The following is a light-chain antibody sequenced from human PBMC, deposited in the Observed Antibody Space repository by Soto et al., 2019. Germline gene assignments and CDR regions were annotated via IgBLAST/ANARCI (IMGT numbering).Light chain of an antibody. V-gene: IGLV2-8*01. CDR2: EVS. Sequence: QSALTQPPSASGSPGQSVTLSCTGTSSDVGGYNYVSWYQQHPGKAPKLMIYEVSERPSGVPDRFSGSKSGNTASLTVSGVQAEDEADYYCSSYAGSNNLVFGGGTKLTVL. CDR3: SSYAGSNNLV. CDR1: SSDVGGYNY. J-gene: IGLJ2*01.